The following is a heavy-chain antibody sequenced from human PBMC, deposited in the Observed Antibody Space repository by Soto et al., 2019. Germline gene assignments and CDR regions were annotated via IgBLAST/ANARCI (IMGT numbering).Heavy chain of an antibody. CDR3: ARDNIVVVTAENWFDP. CDR2: ISSSSSYI. Sequence: EVQLVESGGGLVQPGGSLRLSCAASGFTFSSYSMNWVRQAPGKGLEWVSSISSSSSYIYYADSVKGRFTISRDNAKNSLYLQMNSLRAEDTAVYYCARDNIVVVTAENWFDPWGQGTLVTVSS. V-gene: IGHV3-21*01. J-gene: IGHJ5*02. CDR1: GFTFSSYS. D-gene: IGHD2-21*02.